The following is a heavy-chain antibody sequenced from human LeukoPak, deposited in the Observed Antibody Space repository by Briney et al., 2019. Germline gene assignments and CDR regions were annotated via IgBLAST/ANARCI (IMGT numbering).Heavy chain of an antibody. D-gene: IGHD2-15*01. J-gene: IGHJ3*02. V-gene: IGHV3-30*04. CDR2: ISYDGSNK. CDR3: ARGDWGIVVVVAASAAFDI. CDR1: GFTFSSYA. Sequence: GGSLRLSCAASGFTFSSYAMHWVRQAPGKGLEWVAVISYDGSNKYYADSVKGRFTISRDNSKNTLYLQMNSLRAEDTAVYYCARGDWGIVVVVAASAAFDIWGQGTMVAVSS.